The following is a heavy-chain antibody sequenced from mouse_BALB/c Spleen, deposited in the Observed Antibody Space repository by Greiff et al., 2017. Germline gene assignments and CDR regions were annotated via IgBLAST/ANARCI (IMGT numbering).Heavy chain of an antibody. CDR3: TRGYGYEGYFDY. CDR2: IDPETGGT. CDR1: GYTFTDYE. J-gene: IGHJ2*01. D-gene: IGHD1-2*01. V-gene: IGHV1-15*01. Sequence: QVQLQQSGAELVRPGASVTLSCKASGYTFTDYEMHWVKQTPVHGLEWIGAIDPETGGTAYNQKFKGKATLTADKSSSTAYMELRSLTSEDSAVYYCTRGYGYEGYFDYWGQGTTLTVSS.